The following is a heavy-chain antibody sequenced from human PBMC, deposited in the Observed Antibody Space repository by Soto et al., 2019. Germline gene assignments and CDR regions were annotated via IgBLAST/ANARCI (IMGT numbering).Heavy chain of an antibody. D-gene: IGHD3-9*01. J-gene: IGHJ4*02. V-gene: IGHV7-4-1*02. CDR2: INTNTGNP. CDR1: GYTFTSYA. CDR3: AKGDFDWLLFAGPLYY. Sequence: EASVKVSCKASGYTFTSYAMNWVRQAPGQGLEWMGWINTNTGNPTYAQGFTGRFVFSLDTSVSTAYLQMNSLRAEDTAVYYCAKGDFDWLLFAGPLYYWGQGTLVTVSS.